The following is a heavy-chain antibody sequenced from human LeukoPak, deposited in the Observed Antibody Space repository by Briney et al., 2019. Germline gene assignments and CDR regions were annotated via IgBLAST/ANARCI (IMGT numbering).Heavy chain of an antibody. CDR2: ISSSSSTI. V-gene: IGHV3-48*01. CDR3: ARGVDY. J-gene: IGHJ4*02. CDR1: GFTFSSYA. Sequence: GGSLRLSCAASGFTFSSYAMSWVRQAPGKGLEWVSYISSSSSTIYYADSVKGRFTISRDNAKNSLYLQMNSLRAEDTAVYYCARGVDYWGQGTLVTVSS.